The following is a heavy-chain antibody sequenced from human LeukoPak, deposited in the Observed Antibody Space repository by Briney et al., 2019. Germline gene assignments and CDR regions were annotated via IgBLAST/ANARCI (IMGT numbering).Heavy chain of an antibody. V-gene: IGHV4-59*01. CDR2: IHYSGNT. CDR1: GGSISGYY. CDR3: AREGQWLPDWFDP. Sequence: PSETLSLTCTVSGGSISGYYWSWIRQPPGQGLEWIGYIHYSGNTNYNPSLKSRVTISLDMSKNQFSLKLNSVAAADTAVYYCAREGQWLPDWFDPWGQGTLVTVSS. J-gene: IGHJ5*02. D-gene: IGHD6-19*01.